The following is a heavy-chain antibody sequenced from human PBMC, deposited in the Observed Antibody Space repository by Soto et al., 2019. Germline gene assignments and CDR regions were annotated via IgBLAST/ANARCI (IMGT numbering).Heavy chain of an antibody. J-gene: IGHJ6*02. CDR1: GGTLSSYA. D-gene: IGHD1-7*01. V-gene: IGHV1-69*13. Sequence: SVKVSGKAYGGTLSSYAISWVRQSPGGGVEWMGGIIPIFGTANYAQKFQGRVTITADESTSTAYMELSSLRSEDTAVYYCPRQREGTDWNYVEGYSAMDVWGPGTTATVSS. CDR3: PRQREGTDWNYVEGYSAMDV. CDR2: IIPIFGTA.